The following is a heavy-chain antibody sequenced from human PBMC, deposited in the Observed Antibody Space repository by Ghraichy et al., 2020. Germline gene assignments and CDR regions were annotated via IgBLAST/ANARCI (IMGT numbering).Heavy chain of an antibody. Sequence: SQTLSLTCAISGDSVSSNNVVWNWIRQSPSRGLEWLGRTYYRSKWYNDYAVSVKSRITIIPDTTKNQFSLQLNSVTAEDTAVYYCARNNVGAFDYWAQGTLVTVSS. CDR2: TYYRSKWYN. V-gene: IGHV6-1*01. CDR1: GDSVSSNNVV. CDR3: ARNNVGAFDY. D-gene: IGHD1-26*01. J-gene: IGHJ4*02.